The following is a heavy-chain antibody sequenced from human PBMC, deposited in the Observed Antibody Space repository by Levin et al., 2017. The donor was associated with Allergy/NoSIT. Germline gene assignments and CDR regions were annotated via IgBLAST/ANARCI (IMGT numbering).Heavy chain of an antibody. Sequence: GESLKISCKASGYIFSEFYMHWVRQVPGQGLEWMGWINPHRGNTNYAQKFPGLVTMPPDTSISTAYMDLSRLSSGDTAVYYCASPTVGDFVDYYYGMDVWGQGSTVTVSS. CDR2: INPHRGNT. CDR1: GYIFSEFY. CDR3: ASPTVGDFVDYYYGMDV. J-gene: IGHJ6*02. D-gene: IGHD4-17*01. V-gene: IGHV1-2*02.